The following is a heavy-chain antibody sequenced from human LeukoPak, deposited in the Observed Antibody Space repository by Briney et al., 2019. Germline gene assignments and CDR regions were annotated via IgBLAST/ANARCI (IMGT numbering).Heavy chain of an antibody. Sequence: SETLSLTCTVSGGSISSGGYYWSWIRQHPGKGLEWIGYIYYSGSTYYNPSLKSRVTISADTSKNQFSLKLRSVTAADTAVYYCARDPYYYDSSGYYSGAFDIWGQGTMVTVSS. D-gene: IGHD3-22*01. J-gene: IGHJ3*02. CDR2: IYYSGST. CDR3: ARDPYYYDSSGYYSGAFDI. CDR1: GGSISSGGYY. V-gene: IGHV4-31*03.